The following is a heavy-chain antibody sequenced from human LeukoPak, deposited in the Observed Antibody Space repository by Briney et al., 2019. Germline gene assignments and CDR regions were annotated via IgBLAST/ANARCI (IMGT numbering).Heavy chain of an antibody. CDR3: AKSSSTGYSSSSFFDY. D-gene: IGHD6-6*01. J-gene: IGHJ4*02. CDR1: GFTFDDYA. V-gene: IGHV3-9*03. CDR2: ISWNSGSI. Sequence: GGSLRLSCAASGFTFDDYAMHWVRQAPGKGLEWVSGISWNSGSIGYADSVKGRFTISRDNAKNSLYLQMNSLRAEDMALYYCAKSSSTGYSSSSFFDYWGQGTLVTVSS.